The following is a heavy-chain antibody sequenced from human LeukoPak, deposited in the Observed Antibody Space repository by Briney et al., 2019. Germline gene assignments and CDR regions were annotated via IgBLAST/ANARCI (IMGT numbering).Heavy chain of an antibody. CDR2: INAGNGNR. Sequence: ASVTVSCKASAYSFTIYTIHWVRQAPGQRLEWMGWINAGNGNRRYSENFQGRITITRDTSATTAYMELSSLRPEDTAVYYCARDQEGFDYWGQGTLVTVSS. CDR3: ARDQEGFDY. CDR1: AYSFTIYT. V-gene: IGHV1-3*01. J-gene: IGHJ4*02.